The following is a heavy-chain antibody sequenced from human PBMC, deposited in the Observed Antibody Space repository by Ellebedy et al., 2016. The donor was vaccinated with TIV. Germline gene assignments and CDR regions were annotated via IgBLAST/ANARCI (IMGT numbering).Heavy chain of an antibody. CDR3: VRDLRGTLKGGY. Sequence: AASVKVSCNASGYIFSTYGITWVRQAPGQGLEMMGWISAYNGDTNYAQNVQGRVTMTTDTSTSTAYMELRSIRFYDTAVYYFVRDLRGTLKGGYWGQGTLVTGSS. V-gene: IGHV1-18*04. CDR2: ISAYNGDT. D-gene: IGHD3-16*01. CDR1: GYIFSTYG. J-gene: IGHJ4*02.